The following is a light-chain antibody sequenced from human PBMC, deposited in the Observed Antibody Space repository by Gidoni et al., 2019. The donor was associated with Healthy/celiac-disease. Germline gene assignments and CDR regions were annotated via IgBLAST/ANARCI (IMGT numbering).Light chain of an antibody. CDR1: QSVRSSY. Sequence: IVFPPSPAPLSLSPGERATLPCGASQSVRSSYLAWYQQKPGLAPRLLIYDASSRATGIPDRCSGSGSGTDFTLTISRLEPEDFAVYYCQQYGSSHHNRTFGQXTKLEIK. J-gene: IGKJ2*02. CDR2: DAS. CDR3: QQYGSSHHNRT. V-gene: IGKV3D-20*01.